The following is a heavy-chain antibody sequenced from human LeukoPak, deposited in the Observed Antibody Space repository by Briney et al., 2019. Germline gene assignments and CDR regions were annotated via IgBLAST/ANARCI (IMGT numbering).Heavy chain of an antibody. CDR1: GGSISSSSYY. J-gene: IGHJ4*02. Sequence: SETLSLTCTVSGGSISSSSYYWGWIRQPPGKGLEWIGSIYYSGSTYYNPSLKSRVTISVDTSKNQFSLKLSSVTAADTAVYYCARHTGVSVFGSRYYFDYWGQGTLVTVSS. D-gene: IGHD3-10*02. CDR2: IYYSGST. CDR3: ARHTGVSVFGSRYYFDY. V-gene: IGHV4-39*01.